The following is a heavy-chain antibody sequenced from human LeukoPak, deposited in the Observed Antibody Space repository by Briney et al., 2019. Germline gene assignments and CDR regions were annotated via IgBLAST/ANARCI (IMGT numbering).Heavy chain of an antibody. CDR2: IYTSEST. CDR1: GDSLSSGSYY. CDR3: ARVYYDSTGYYYKTRYYLDY. V-gene: IGHV4-61*09. Sequence: SQTLSLTCTVSGDSLSSGSYYWSWIRQPAGKGLEWIGHIYTSESTNYNPSLKSRVTMSVDTSKNQFSLKLTSVTAADTAVYYCARVYYDSTGYYYKTRYYLDYWGQGTLVTVSS. D-gene: IGHD3-22*01. J-gene: IGHJ4*02.